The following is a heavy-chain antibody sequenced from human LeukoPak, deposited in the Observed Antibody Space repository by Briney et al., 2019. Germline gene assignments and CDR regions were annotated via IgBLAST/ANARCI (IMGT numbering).Heavy chain of an antibody. J-gene: IGHJ4*02. V-gene: IGHV1-69*06. Sequence: SVKVSCKASGGTFSSYAISWVRQAPGQGLEWMGGITPIFGTAKYAQKFQGRVTMTEDTSTDTAYMELSSLRSEDTAVYYCATVPSLSGSYYTPYDYWGQGTLVTVSS. D-gene: IGHD3-10*01. CDR2: ITPIFGTA. CDR1: GGTFSSYA. CDR3: ATVPSLSGSYYTPYDY.